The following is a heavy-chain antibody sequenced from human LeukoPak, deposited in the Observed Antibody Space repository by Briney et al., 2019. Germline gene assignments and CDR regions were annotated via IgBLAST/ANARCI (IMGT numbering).Heavy chain of an antibody. D-gene: IGHD4-17*01. CDR3: TTDGDYPYYYYYYGMDV. Sequence: GGSLRLSCAASEFTFSSAWMSWVRQAPGKGPEWVGRIKSKSDGETTDYAAPVKGRFIISRDDSKSTLYLQMNSLKTEDTAVYYCTTDGDYPYYYYYYGMDVWGQGTTVTVSS. CDR2: IKSKSDGETT. CDR1: EFTFSSAW. J-gene: IGHJ6*02. V-gene: IGHV3-15*01.